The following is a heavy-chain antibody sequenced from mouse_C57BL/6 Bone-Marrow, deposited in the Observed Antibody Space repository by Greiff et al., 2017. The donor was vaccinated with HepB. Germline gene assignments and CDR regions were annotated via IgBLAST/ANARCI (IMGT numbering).Heavy chain of an antibody. D-gene: IGHD1-1*01. CDR1: GYTFTGYW. V-gene: IGHV1-9*01. CDR3: ARSGYYYGSSYGWYFDV. J-gene: IGHJ1*03. Sequence: VKLMESGAELMKPGASVKLSCKATGYTFTGYWIEWVKQRPGHGLEWIGEILPGSGSTNYNEKFKGKATFTADTSSNTAYMQLSSLTTEDSAIYYCARSGYYYGSSYGWYFDVWGTGTTVTVSS. CDR2: ILPGSGST.